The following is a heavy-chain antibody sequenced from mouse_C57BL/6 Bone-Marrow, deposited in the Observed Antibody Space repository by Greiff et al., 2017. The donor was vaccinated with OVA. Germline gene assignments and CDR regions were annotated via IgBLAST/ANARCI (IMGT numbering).Heavy chain of an antibody. CDR2: IYPGDGDT. Sequence: VQLQESGPELVKPGASVKISCKASGYAFSSSWMNWVKQRPGKGLEWIGRIYPGDGDTNYNGKFKGKATLTADKSSSTAYMQLSSLTSADSAVYLCERGVRDDFDYWGQGTTLTVSS. CDR3: ERGVRDDFDY. J-gene: IGHJ2*01. CDR1: GYAFSSSW. D-gene: IGHD5-1*01. V-gene: IGHV1-82*01.